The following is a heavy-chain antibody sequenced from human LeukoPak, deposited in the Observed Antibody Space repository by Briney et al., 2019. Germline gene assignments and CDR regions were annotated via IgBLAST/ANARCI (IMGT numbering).Heavy chain of an antibody. D-gene: IGHD3-3*01. J-gene: IGHJ1*01. CDR2: INPNSGGT. V-gene: IGHV1-2*02. CDR3: ARVASPILEWFQYFQH. Sequence: ASVKVSCKASGYTFTGCYMHWVRQAPGQGLEWMGWINPNSGGTNYAQKFQGRVTMTRDTSISTAYMELSRLRSDDTAVYYCARVASPILEWFQYFQHWGQGTLVTVSS. CDR1: GYTFTGCY.